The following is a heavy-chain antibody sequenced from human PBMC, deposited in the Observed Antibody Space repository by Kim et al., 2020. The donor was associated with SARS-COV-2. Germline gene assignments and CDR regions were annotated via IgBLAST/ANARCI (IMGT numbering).Heavy chain of an antibody. Sequence: ASVKVSCKASGYTFTSYGISWVRQAPGQGLEWMGWISAYNGNTNYAQKLQGRVTMTTDTSTSTAYMELRSLRSDDTAVYYCVRGPVGGIAVAGFDYWGQGTLVTVSS. CDR3: VRGPVGGIAVAGFDY. V-gene: IGHV1-18*01. D-gene: IGHD6-19*01. CDR1: GYTFTSYG. J-gene: IGHJ4*02. CDR2: ISAYNGNT.